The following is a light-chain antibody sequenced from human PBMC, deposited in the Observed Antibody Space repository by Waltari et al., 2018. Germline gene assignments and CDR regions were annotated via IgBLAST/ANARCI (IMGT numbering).Light chain of an antibody. CDR1: SSDAGGFNF. CDR2: DVF. J-gene: IGLJ2*01. Sequence: QSALTQPASVSGSPGQLISISCTGISSDAGGFNFVSWYQQHPGKAPKLMLYDVFNRPSGVSTRFSGSKSDNAASLAISGLQAEDEAVYYCSSYTASPPHVVFGGGTKVTVL. CDR3: SSYTASPPHVV. V-gene: IGLV2-14*03.